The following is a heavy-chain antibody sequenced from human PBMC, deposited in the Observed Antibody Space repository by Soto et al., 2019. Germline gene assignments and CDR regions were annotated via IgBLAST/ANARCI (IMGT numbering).Heavy chain of an antibody. D-gene: IGHD3-16*02. CDR1: GGTFSRFA. Sequence: SVKVSCKASGGTFSRFAISWVRQAPGQGLEWVGGIIPVFGTANYAHKFRGRATITADESTTTAHMELSSLRSDNTAVYYCARDWGLRLGELSFFDYWGQGTPVTVSS. CDR2: IIPVFGTA. J-gene: IGHJ4*02. V-gene: IGHV1-69*13. CDR3: ARDWGLRLGELSFFDY.